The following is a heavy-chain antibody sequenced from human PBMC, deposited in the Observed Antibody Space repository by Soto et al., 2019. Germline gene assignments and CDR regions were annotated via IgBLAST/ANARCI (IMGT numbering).Heavy chain of an antibody. J-gene: IGHJ6*02. CDR1: GSTFSNDW. V-gene: IGHV3-74*01. CDR2: INSDGSST. Sequence: LRLSCAVPGSTFSNDWMHWVRQAPGKGLVWVSHINSDGSSTNYADFVKGRFTIARDNAKNTVYLQMNSLRAEDTAVYYCARDRSYSLDVWGQGTTVTVSS. CDR3: ARDRSYSLDV.